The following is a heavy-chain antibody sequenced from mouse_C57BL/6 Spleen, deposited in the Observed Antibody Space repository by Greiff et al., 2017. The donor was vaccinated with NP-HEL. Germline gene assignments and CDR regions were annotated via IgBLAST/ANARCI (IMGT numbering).Heavy chain of an antibody. CDR1: GYTFTSYW. CDR3: ARPYYSNYGFDY. Sequence: QVQLQQPGAELVKPGASVKLSCKASGYTFTSYWMQWVKQRPGQGLEWIGEIDPSDSYTNYNQKFTGKATLTVDPSSSTAYMQLSSLTSEDSAVYYRARPYYSNYGFDYWGQGTTLTVSS. V-gene: IGHV1-50*01. J-gene: IGHJ2*01. CDR2: IDPSDSYT. D-gene: IGHD2-5*01.